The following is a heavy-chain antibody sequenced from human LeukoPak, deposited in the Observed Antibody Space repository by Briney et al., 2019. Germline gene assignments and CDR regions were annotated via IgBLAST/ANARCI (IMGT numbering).Heavy chain of an antibody. CDR1: GGSISSSSYY. CDR2: IYYSGGT. J-gene: IGHJ4*02. CDR3: ARESSSRPYYFDY. V-gene: IGHV4-39*01. Sequence: SETLSLTCTVSGGSISSSSYYWGWIRQPPGKGLEWIGSIYYSGGTYYNPSLKSRVTISVDTSKNQFSLKLSSVTAADTAVYYCARESSSRPYYFDYWGQGTLVTVSS. D-gene: IGHD6-13*01.